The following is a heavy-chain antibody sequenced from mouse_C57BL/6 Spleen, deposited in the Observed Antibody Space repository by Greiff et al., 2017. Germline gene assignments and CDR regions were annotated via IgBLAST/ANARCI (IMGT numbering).Heavy chain of an antibody. Sequence: VQLQQPGAELVRPGSSVKLSCKASGYTFTSYWMHWVKQRPIQGLEWIGNIDTSDSDTHYNQKFKDKATLTVYKSYSTAYMQLSSLTSEDSAVYYCARRGYIAIDYWGQGTSVTVSS. J-gene: IGHJ4*01. D-gene: IGHD3-1*01. CDR1: GYTFTSYW. V-gene: IGHV1-52*01. CDR3: ARRGYIAIDY. CDR2: IDTSDSDT.